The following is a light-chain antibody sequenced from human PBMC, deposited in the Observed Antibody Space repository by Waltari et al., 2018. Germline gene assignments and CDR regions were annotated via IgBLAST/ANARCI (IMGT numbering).Light chain of an antibody. CDR3: QQRSNWPYT. V-gene: IGKV3-11*01. CDR1: QTVRSY. CDR2: DAS. J-gene: IGKJ2*01. Sequence: EIVLTQSPATLSLSPGERATLSCRASQTVRSYLAWYQQKPAQAPRLLIFDASSRAPVIPAKFSGSGSGTDFTLTVSNLEPEDFAVYYCQQRSNWPYTFGQGTRVEIK.